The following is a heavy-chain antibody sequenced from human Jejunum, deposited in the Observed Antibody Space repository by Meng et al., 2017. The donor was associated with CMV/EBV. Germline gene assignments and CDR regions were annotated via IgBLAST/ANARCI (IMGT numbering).Heavy chain of an antibody. CDR1: SSYS. CDR3: ARDVRQLISHYYYGMDV. D-gene: IGHD2-2*01. Sequence: SSYSMNWVRQAPGKGLEWVSSISSSSSYIYYADSVKGRFTISRDNAKNSLYLQMNSLRAEDTAVYYCARDVRQLISHYYYGMDVWGQGTTVTVSS. J-gene: IGHJ6*02. CDR2: ISSSSSYI. V-gene: IGHV3-21*01.